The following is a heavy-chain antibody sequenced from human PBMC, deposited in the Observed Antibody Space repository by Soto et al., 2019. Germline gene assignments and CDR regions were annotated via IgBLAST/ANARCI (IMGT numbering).Heavy chain of an antibody. CDR3: ARGEQLWFDY. D-gene: IGHD5-18*01. J-gene: IGHJ4*02. CDR2: IIPVFGTP. Sequence: QVQLVQSGAEVKRPGSSVKVSCKASGGTFSKYLFSWVRQAPGQGLEWMGGIIPVFGTPKYAQKFQGRVTGTADESTSTAYMDLTSLKSEDTAVYYCARGEQLWFDYCGQGTLVTVSS. V-gene: IGHV1-69*01. CDR1: GGTFSKYL.